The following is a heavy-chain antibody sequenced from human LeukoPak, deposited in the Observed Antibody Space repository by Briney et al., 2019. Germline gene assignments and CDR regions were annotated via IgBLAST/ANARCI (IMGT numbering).Heavy chain of an antibody. D-gene: IGHD3-10*01. CDR3: ARARYGSGSYYY. CDR1: GFTFSSYG. J-gene: IGHJ4*02. V-gene: IGHV3-30*03. Sequence: GGSLRLSCAASGFTFSSYGMHWVRQAPGKGLEWVAVISYDGSNKYYADSVKGRFTISRDNSKNTLYLQMNSLRAEDTAVYYCARARYGSGSYYYWGQGTLVTVSS. CDR2: ISYDGSNK.